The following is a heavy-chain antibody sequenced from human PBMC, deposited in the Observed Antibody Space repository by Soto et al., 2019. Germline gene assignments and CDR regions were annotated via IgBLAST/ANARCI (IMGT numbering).Heavy chain of an antibody. CDR3: AGHSSGYYSLDY. CDR2: INAGNGNT. Sequence: ASVKVSCTASGYTFTSYAMHWVRQAPGQRLEWMGWINAGNGNTKYSQKFQGRVTITRDTSASTAYMELSSLRSEDTAVYYCAGHSSGYYSLDYWGQGTLVTVSS. D-gene: IGHD3-22*01. CDR1: GYTFTSYA. J-gene: IGHJ4*02. V-gene: IGHV1-3*01.